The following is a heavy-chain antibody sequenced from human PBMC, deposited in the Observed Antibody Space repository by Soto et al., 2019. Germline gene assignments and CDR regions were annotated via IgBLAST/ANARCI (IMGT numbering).Heavy chain of an antibody. V-gene: IGHV4-34*01. Sequence: PSETLSLTCAVYGGSFSGYYWNWIRQPPGKGLEWIGKIYDSGNTYYNPSLKSRVTISVDTSKNQFSLKLSSVTAADTAVYYCARDWYYGSGSYYGMDVWGQGTTVTVSS. CDR1: GGSFSGYY. CDR3: ARDWYYGSGSYYGMDV. CDR2: IYDSGNT. D-gene: IGHD3-10*01. J-gene: IGHJ6*02.